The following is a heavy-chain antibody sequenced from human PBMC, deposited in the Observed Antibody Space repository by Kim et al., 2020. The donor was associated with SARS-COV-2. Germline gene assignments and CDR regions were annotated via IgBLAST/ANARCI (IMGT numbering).Heavy chain of an antibody. D-gene: IGHD3-22*01. J-gene: IGHJ4*02. CDR3: AKLAGGYYYSIDD. Sequence: GGSLRLSCAASGFTFSSYVMSWVRQAQGKGLEWVSGISGSGGSTYYADSVKGRFIISRDSSKKTLYLQMNSLRAEDTALYYCAKLAGGYYYSIDDWGQGT. CDR2: ISGSGGST. V-gene: IGHV3-23*01. CDR1: GFTFSSYV.